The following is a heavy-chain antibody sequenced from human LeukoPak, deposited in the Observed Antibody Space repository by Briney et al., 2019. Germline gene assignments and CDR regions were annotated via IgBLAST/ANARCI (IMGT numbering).Heavy chain of an antibody. CDR1: GYTFARYN. Sequence: GASVKVSCKASGYTFARYNLHWVRQAPGQGLEWMGTFNPRGGSTSYAQKFQGRLTMTSDTSTSTVYMELSSLRSEDTVEYYCARDLDGGGYLTPFDYWGQGTLVTVSS. D-gene: IGHD3-22*01. J-gene: IGHJ4*02. CDR3: ARDLDGGGYLTPFDY. CDR2: FNPRGGST. V-gene: IGHV1-46*01.